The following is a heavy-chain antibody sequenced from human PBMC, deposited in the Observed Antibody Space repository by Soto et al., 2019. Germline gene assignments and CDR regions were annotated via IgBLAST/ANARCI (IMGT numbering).Heavy chain of an antibody. CDR2: IYYSGST. V-gene: IGHV4-39*01. CDR3: ARIGGAGNLGYSSGPLASY. Sequence: SETLSLTCTVSGGSISSSSYYWGWIRQPPGKGLEWIGSIYYSGSTYYNPSLKSRVTISVDTSKNQFSLKLSSVTAADTAVYYCARIGGAGNLGYSSGPLASYWGQGTLVTVS. J-gene: IGHJ4*02. CDR1: GGSISSSSYY. D-gene: IGHD6-19*01.